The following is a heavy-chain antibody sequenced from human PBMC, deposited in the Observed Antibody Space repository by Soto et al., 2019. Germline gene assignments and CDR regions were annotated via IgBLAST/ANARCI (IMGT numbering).Heavy chain of an antibody. D-gene: IGHD3-10*01. J-gene: IGHJ6*02. CDR2: IWYDGSNK. CDR1: GFTFSSYG. V-gene: IGHV3-33*01. Sequence: QVQLVESGGGVVQPGRSLRLSCAASGFTFSSYGMHWVRQAPGKGLEWVAVIWYDGSNKYYADSVKGRFTISRDNSKNTLYLQMNSLSAEDTAVYYCARDREVRGVYYYYGMDVWGQGTTVTVSS. CDR3: ARDREVRGVYYYYGMDV.